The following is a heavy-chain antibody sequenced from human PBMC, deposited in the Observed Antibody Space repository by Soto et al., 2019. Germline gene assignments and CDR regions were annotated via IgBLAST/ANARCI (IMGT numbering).Heavy chain of an antibody. CDR2: IGTAGDT. D-gene: IGHD5-18*01. CDR1: GFTFSSYD. V-gene: IGHV3-13*01. CDR3: ARSLWLLHYYSGMDV. J-gene: IGHJ6*02. Sequence: SLRLSCAASGFTFSSYDMHWVRQATGKGLEWVSAIGTAGDTYYPGSVEGRFTISRENAKNSLYLQMNSLRAEDTAVYYCARSLWLLHYYSGMDVWGQGTTVTVSS.